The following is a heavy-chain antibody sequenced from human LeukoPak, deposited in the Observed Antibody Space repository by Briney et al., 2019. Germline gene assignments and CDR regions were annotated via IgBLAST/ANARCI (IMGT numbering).Heavy chain of an antibody. J-gene: IGHJ4*02. CDR1: GFTFSSYA. V-gene: IGHV3-23*01. CDR2: ISGSGGST. D-gene: IGHD3-22*01. CDR3: ATNNYYDSSGYQGY. Sequence: GGSLRLSCAASGFTFSSYAMSWVRQAPGKGLEWVSAISGSGGSTYYADSVKGRFTISRDNSKNTLCLQMNSLRAEDTAVYYCATNNYYDSSGYQGYWGRGTMVTVSS.